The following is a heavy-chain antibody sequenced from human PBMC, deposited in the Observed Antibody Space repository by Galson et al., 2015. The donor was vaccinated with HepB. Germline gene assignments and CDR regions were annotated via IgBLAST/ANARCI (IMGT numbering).Heavy chain of an antibody. D-gene: IGHD6-13*01. J-gene: IGHJ4*02. CDR1: GYTFTGYY. CDR2: ISYDGSNK. V-gene: IGHV3-30*04. CDR3: ARDSLDGSWRAGTFDY. Sequence: SCKASGYTFTGYYMHWVRQAPGKGLEWVAVISYDGSNKYYADSVKGRFTISRDNSKNTLYLQMNSLRAEDTAVYYCARDSLDGSWRAGTFDYWGQGTLVTVSS.